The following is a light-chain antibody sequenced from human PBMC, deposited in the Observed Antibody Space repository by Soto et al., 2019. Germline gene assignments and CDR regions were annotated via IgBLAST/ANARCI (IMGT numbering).Light chain of an antibody. CDR1: QTISSW. Sequence: DSPTTQSPSTLSGSVGDRVTITCRASQTISSWLAWYQQKPGKAPKLLIYKASTLKSGVPSRFSGSGSGTEFTLTISSLQPDDFATYYCQHYNSARWTFGQGTKVDI. V-gene: IGKV1-5*03. CDR2: KAS. J-gene: IGKJ1*01. CDR3: QHYNSARWT.